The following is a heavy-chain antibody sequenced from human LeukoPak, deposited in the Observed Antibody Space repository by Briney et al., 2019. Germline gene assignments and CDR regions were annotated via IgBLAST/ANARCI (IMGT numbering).Heavy chain of an antibody. CDR3: ARETSSSPSYDAFDI. D-gene: IGHD6-6*01. CDR1: GYTFTGYY. J-gene: IGHJ3*02. V-gene: IGHV1-2*02. Sequence: GASVKVSCKASGYTFTGYYMHWVRQAPGQGLEWMGWINPNSGGTNYAQKFQGRVTMTRDTSISTAYMELSRLRSDDTAVYYRARETSSSPSYDAFDIWGQGTMVTVSS. CDR2: INPNSGGT.